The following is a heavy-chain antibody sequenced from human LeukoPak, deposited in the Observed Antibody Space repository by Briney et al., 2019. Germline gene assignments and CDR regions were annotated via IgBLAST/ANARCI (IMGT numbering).Heavy chain of an antibody. V-gene: IGHV3-30-3*01. J-gene: IGHJ4*02. CDR1: GFTFSSYA. CDR3: ARAYYDFWSGYYGYYFGY. D-gene: IGHD3-3*01. Sequence: GGSLRLSCAASGFTFSSYAMHWVRQAPGKGLEWVAVISYDGSNKYYADSVKGRFTISRDNSKNTLYLQMNSLRAEDTAVYYCARAYYDFWSGYYGYYFGYWGQGTLVTVSS. CDR2: ISYDGSNK.